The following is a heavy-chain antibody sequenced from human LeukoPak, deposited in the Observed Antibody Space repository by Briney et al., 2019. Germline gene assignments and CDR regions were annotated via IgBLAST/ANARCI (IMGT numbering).Heavy chain of an antibody. V-gene: IGHV4-59*01. D-gene: IGHD3-22*01. CDR3: ARGSDSSGYYFRAEYFQH. J-gene: IGHJ1*01. CDR2: IYYSGST. Sequence: PSETLSLTCNVSGGSISSYYWSWIRQPPGKGLEWIGYIYYSGSTNYNPSLKSRVTISVDTSKDQFSLKLSSVTAADTAVYYCARGSDSSGYYFRAEYFQHWGQGTLVTVSS. CDR1: GGSISSYY.